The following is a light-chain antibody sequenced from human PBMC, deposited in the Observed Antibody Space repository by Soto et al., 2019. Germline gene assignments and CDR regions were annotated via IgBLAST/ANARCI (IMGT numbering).Light chain of an antibody. J-gene: IGLJ1*01. CDR3: QSSDSSGRYPYV. Sequence: SYELTQPPSVSVSPGQTARITCPGDALPKQYAYWYQQKPGQAPVVVIYKDNGRPSGIPERFSGSSSGTTVTLTISGVQAEGEAYYYCQSSDSSGRYPYVFGTGTKVTVL. CDR1: ALPKQY. V-gene: IGLV3-25*02. CDR2: KDN.